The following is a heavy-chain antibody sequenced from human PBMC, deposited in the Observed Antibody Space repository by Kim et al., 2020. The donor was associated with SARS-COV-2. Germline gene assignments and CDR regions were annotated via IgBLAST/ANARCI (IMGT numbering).Heavy chain of an antibody. CDR1: GYTFTGYY. CDR3: ARGGYSSSSYYYGMDV. V-gene: IGHV1-2*04. J-gene: IGHJ6*02. D-gene: IGHD6-13*01. Sequence: ASVKVSCKASGYTFTGYYMHWVRQAPGQGLEWMGWINPNSGGTNYAQKFQGWVTMTRDTSISTAYMELSRLRSDDTAVYYCARGGYSSSSYYYGMDVWGQGTTVTVSS. CDR2: INPNSGGT.